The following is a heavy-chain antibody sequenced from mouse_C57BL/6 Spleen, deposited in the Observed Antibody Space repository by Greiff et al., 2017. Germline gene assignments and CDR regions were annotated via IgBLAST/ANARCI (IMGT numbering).Heavy chain of an antibody. CDR1: GYTFTSYW. CDR3: ARAYYYGSSYVPGFAY. J-gene: IGHJ3*01. CDR2: LDPSDSYT. V-gene: IGHV1-50*01. Sequence: QVQLKQPGAELVKPGASVKLSCKASGYTFTSYWMQWVKQRPGQGLEWIGELDPSDSYTNYNQKFKGQATLTVDTSSSTAYMQLSSLTSEDSAVYYCARAYYYGSSYVPGFAYWGQGTLVTVSA. D-gene: IGHD1-1*01.